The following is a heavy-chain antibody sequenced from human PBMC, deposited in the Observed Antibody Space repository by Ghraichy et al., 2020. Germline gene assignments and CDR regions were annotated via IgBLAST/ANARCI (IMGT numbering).Heavy chain of an antibody. V-gene: IGHV3-23*01. D-gene: IGHD2-2*01. CDR2: ISGSGGST. CDR1: GFTFSSYA. CDR3: AKAVAIVVVPAAMVFDY. Sequence: GGSLRLSCAASGFTFSSYAMSWVRQAPGKGLEWVSAISGSGGSTYYADSVKGRFTISRDNSKNTLYLQMNSLRAEDTAVYYCAKAVAIVVVPAAMVFDYWGQGTLVTVSS. J-gene: IGHJ4*02.